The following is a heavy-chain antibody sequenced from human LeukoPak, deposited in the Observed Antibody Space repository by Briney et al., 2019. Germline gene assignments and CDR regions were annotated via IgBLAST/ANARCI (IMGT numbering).Heavy chain of an antibody. V-gene: IGHV3-48*03. Sequence: GSLRLSCAASGFTSSSYEMNWVRQAPGKGREWVSYISSSGSTIYYADSVKGRFTISRDNSKSALYIQMNSLRAEDTAVYYCARAKPKNMVRGLIMRRESRYYFDYWGQGTLVTVSS. CDR2: ISSSGSTI. CDR1: GFTSSSYE. J-gene: IGHJ4*02. D-gene: IGHD3-10*01. CDR3: ARAKPKNMVRGLIMRRESRYYFDY.